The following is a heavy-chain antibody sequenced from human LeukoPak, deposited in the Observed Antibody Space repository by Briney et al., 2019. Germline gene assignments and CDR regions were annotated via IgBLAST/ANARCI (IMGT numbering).Heavy chain of an antibody. CDR1: GFKFGDYG. CDR3: ASGDFSIRGDAFDI. D-gene: IGHD3-10*01. V-gene: IGHV3-20*04. J-gene: IGHJ3*02. Sequence: PGGSLRLSCAASGFKFGDYGMNWVRHVPGKGLEWVSGLNWNGGSTGYADSVKGRFTISRDNGKNSLYLQMNSLRAEDTALYYCASGDFSIRGDAFDIWGQGTMVTVSS. CDR2: LNWNGGST.